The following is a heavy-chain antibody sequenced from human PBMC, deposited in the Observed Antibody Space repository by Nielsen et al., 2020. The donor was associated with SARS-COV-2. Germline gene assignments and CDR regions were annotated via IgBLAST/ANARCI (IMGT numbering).Heavy chain of an antibody. CDR1: GYTFTSYD. V-gene: IGHV1-8*01. J-gene: IGHJ6*02. CDR2: MNPNSGNT. Sequence: ASVKVSCKASGYTFTSYDINWVRQATGQGLEWMGWMNPNSGNTGYAQKFQGRVTMTRNTSISTAYMELSSLRSEDTAVYYCARDYGGNSVGYYYYYGMDVWGQGTTVTVSS. D-gene: IGHD4-23*01. CDR3: ARDYGGNSVGYYYYYGMDV.